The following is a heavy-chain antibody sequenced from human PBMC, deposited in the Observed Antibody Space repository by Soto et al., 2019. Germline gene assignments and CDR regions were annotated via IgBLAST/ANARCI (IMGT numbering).Heavy chain of an antibody. J-gene: IGHJ4*02. CDR1: GCTLSSYA. CDR2: IIPICGTA. D-gene: IGHD3-16*01. CDR3: VSWGSAHLDY. V-gene: IGHV1-69*13. Sequence: VASVKVSCKASGCTLSSYAISWVRQAPGQGLEWMGGIIPICGTANYAQKFQGIVTMTADESTSTAYMELSSLRADATAVYYCVSWGSAHLDYWGQRPLGTFSS.